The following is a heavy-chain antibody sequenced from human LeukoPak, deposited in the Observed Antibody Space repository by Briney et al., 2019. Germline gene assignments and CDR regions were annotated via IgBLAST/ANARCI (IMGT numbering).Heavy chain of an antibody. J-gene: IGHJ4*02. CDR1: GFTFGDYV. CDR3: TTGSATGTGSGY. CDR2: IRSKPYGGTT. Sequence: GGSLRLSCTASGFTFGDYVMSWVRPAPRKGLAWVGFIRSKPYGGTTEYAASVKGRFIISRDDSKTIAYLQMNSLKSEDTAVYYCTTGSATGTGSGYWGQGTLVTVSS. V-gene: IGHV3-49*04. D-gene: IGHD6-13*01.